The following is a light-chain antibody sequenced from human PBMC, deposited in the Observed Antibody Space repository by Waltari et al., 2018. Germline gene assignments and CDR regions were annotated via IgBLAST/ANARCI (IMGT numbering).Light chain of an antibody. J-gene: IGLJ2*01. V-gene: IGLV2-14*01. CDR1: SNDVVGYNS. CDR2: DVS. Sequence: QSALTQPASVSGSPGQSVTIFCAGPSNDVVGYNSVSWYQEHPGQAPRVIIYDVSDRPSGVSDRFSGSKSGNTASLTISGLQAEDEADYYCSSQSSNDVVLFGGGTKLTVL. CDR3: SSQSSNDVVL.